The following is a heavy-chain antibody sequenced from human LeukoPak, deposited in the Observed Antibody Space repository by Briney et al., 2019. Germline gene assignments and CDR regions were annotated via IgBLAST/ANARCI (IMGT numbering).Heavy chain of an antibody. CDR1: GGSFSGYY. CDR3: ARVGSDWSDVRYNWFDP. J-gene: IGHJ5*02. CDR2: INHSGST. Sequence: SETLSLTCAVYGGSFSGYYWSWIRQPPGKGLEWIGEINHSGSTNYNPSLKSRVTISVDTSKNQFSLKLSSVTAADTAVYYCARVGSDWSDVRYNWFDPWGQGTLVTVSS. V-gene: IGHV4-34*01. D-gene: IGHD1-1*01.